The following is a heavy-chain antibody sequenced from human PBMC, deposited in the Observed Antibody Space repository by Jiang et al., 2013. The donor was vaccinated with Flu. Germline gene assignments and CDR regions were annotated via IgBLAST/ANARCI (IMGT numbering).Heavy chain of an antibody. J-gene: IGHJ4*02. D-gene: IGHD6-13*01. Sequence: QTLSLTCAISGDSVSTNSGAWYWIRQSPSRGLEWLGRTYYRSKWYYDYAVSVKSRITISVDTSKNQFSLQLNSVTPEDTAVYFCARMSSSLDYWGQGTLVTVSS. CDR2: TYYRSKWYY. CDR3: ARMSSSLDY. CDR1: GDSVSTNSGA. V-gene: IGHV6-1*01.